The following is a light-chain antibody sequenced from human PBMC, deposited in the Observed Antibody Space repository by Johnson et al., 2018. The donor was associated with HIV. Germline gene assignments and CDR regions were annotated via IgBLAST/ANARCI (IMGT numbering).Light chain of an antibody. CDR1: SSDIGNNY. CDR3: ETWDSSLSGV. CDR2: DND. Sequence: QSVLTQPPSLSAAPGQKVTISCSGSSSDIGNNYVSWYQHLPGTAPKLLIYDNDKRPSGIPDRFSGSKSGTSATLGIAGLQTGDEADYYCETWDSSLSGVFGTWTKVTVL. V-gene: IGLV1-51*01. J-gene: IGLJ1*01.